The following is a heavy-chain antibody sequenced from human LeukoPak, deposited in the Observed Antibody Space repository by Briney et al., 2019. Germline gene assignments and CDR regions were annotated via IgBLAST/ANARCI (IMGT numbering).Heavy chain of an antibody. CDR2: IIPIFGTA. Sequence: SVKVSCKASGGTFSSYAISWVRQAPGQGLEWMGGIIPIFGTANYAQKFQGRVTITADKSTSTAYMELSSLRSEDTAVYYCAREESSLDAFDIWGQGTMVTASS. D-gene: IGHD6-13*01. J-gene: IGHJ3*02. CDR1: GGTFSSYA. V-gene: IGHV1-69*06. CDR3: AREESSLDAFDI.